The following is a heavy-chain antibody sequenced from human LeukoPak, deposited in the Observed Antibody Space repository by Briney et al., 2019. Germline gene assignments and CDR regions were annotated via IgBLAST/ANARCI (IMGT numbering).Heavy chain of an antibody. CDR1: GYGFTSYY. V-gene: IGHV1-46*01. CDR3: ARSRTGSGFLFDY. J-gene: IGHJ4*02. CDR2: INPSVGGT. D-gene: IGHD3-10*01. Sequence: ASVKVSCKAFGYGFTSYYIHWVRQAPGQGLEWMGIINPSVGGTTYARKFQGRVTMTRDTSISTAYMELSRLRSDDTAVYYCARSRTGSGFLFDYWGQGTLVTVSS.